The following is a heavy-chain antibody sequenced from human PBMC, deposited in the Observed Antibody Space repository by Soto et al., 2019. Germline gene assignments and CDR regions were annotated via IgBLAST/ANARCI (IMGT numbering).Heavy chain of an antibody. CDR2: INHSGSI. D-gene: IGHD2-15*01. CDR3: ARGWGYCSGGSCYSEGNRDYYGMDV. V-gene: IGHV4-34*01. CDR1: GGSFSGYY. Sequence: QVQLQQWGAGLLKPSETLSLTCAVYGGSFSGYYWSWIRQPPGKGLEWIGEINHSGSINYNPSLKSRVTISVDTSKNQFSLKLSSVTAADTAVYYCARGWGYCSGGSCYSEGNRDYYGMDVWGQGTTVTVSS. J-gene: IGHJ6*02.